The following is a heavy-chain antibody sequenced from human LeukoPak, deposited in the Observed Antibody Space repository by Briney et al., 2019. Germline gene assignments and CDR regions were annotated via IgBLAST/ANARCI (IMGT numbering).Heavy chain of an antibody. Sequence: GGSLRLSCAASGFTFSSYTMNWVRQAPGKGLEWVSSISSRSGCIYYADSVKGRFIISRDNAKNSLYLQMSSLRAEDTAVYYCARDPPSDYYDSATIWGQGTMVTVSS. J-gene: IGHJ3*02. D-gene: IGHD3-22*01. CDR3: ARDPPSDYYDSATI. CDR2: ISSRSGCI. CDR1: GFTFSSYT. V-gene: IGHV3-21*01.